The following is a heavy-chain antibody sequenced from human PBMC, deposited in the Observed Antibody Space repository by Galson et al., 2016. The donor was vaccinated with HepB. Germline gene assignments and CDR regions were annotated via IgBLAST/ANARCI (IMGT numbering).Heavy chain of an antibody. Sequence: SVKVSCKASGGTFSNYSFSWVRQAPGQGLERMGGIIPDFGSANYADKFKGRATITADKISNTVYMDLRSLRSDDTAVYFCARGGTIYQLHQPPNDYWGQGTLVTVSA. CDR3: ARGGTIYQLHQPPNDY. CDR2: IIPDFGSA. J-gene: IGHJ4*02. CDR1: GGTFSNYS. D-gene: IGHD6-6*01. V-gene: IGHV1-69*06.